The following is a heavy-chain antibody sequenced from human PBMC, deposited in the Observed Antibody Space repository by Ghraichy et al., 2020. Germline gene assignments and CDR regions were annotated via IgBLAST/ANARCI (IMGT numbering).Heavy chain of an antibody. J-gene: IGHJ5*02. CDR3: ARRRGNYLWNWFDP. CDR2: INHSGST. D-gene: IGHD1-7*01. V-gene: IGHV4-34*01. CDR1: GGSFSGYY. Sequence: SETLSLTCAVYGGSFSGYYWSWIRQPPGKGLEWIGEINHSGSTNYNPSLKSRVTISVDTSKNQFSLKLSSVTAADTAVYYCARRRGNYLWNWFDPWGQGTLVTVSS.